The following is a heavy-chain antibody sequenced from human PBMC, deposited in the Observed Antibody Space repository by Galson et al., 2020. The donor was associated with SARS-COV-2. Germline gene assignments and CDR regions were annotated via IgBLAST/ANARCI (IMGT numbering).Heavy chain of an antibody. V-gene: IGHV6-1*01. CDR1: GDSVSHNSAA. J-gene: IGHJ4*02. CDR3: ARSPGIAVARTFDY. CDR2: TYYRSKWYR. D-gene: IGHD6-19*01. Sequence: SQTLSLTFATSGDSVSHNSAARNWIRQSPSRGLEWLGRTYYRSKWYRDYAVSVKSRITINPDTSKNQFSLQLNSVDPDDTAVYYCARSPGIAVARTFDYWGQGTQVTVSS.